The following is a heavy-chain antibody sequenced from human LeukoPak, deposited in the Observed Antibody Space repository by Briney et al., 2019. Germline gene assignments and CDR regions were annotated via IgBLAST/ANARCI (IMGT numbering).Heavy chain of an antibody. CDR3: ARAHYYDSSGYWP. CDR2: ISSSSSTI. Sequence: GGSLRLSCAASGFTFSSYSMNWVRQAPGKGLEWVSYISSSSSTIYYADSVKGRFTISRDNAKNSLYLQMNSLRAEDTAVYYCARAHYYDSSGYWPWGQGTLVTVSS. V-gene: IGHV3-48*04. D-gene: IGHD3-22*01. J-gene: IGHJ5*02. CDR1: GFTFSSYS.